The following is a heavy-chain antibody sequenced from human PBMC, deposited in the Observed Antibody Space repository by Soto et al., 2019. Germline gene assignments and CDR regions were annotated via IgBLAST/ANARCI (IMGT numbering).Heavy chain of an antibody. CDR3: ASASEWELLQDALDY. J-gene: IGHJ4*02. V-gene: IGHV3-11*03. CDR2: ISSSSSYT. CDR1: GFTFSDYY. D-gene: IGHD1-26*01. Sequence: GGSLRLSCAASGFTFSDYYMSWIRQAPGKGLEWVSYISSSSSYTNYADSVKGRFTISRDNAKNSLYLQMNSLRAEDTAVYYCASASEWELLQDALDYWGQGTLVTVSS.